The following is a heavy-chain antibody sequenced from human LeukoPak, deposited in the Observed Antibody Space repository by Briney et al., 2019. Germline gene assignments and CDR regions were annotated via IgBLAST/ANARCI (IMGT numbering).Heavy chain of an antibody. D-gene: IGHD2-2*01. CDR1: RFTFSNYA. J-gene: IGHJ3*02. Sequence: HPGGSLRLSCAASRFTFSNYAMTWVRQAPGKGLEWVSCISGSGGTTYYADSVKGRFTISRGDSKNTLYLQMNTLRAEDTAVYYCAKGRGGATCYGVFDIWGQGAMVTVSS. CDR2: ISGSGGTT. V-gene: IGHV3-23*01. CDR3: AKGRGGATCYGVFDI.